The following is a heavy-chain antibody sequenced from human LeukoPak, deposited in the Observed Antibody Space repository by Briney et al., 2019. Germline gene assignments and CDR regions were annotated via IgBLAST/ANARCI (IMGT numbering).Heavy chain of an antibody. CDR1: GFTFSSYA. D-gene: IGHD2-21*01. Sequence: PGGSLRLSCAASGFTFSSYAMSWVRQAPGKGLEWVSAISGSGGNTYYADSVKGRFTISRDSSKNTLYLQMNSLRAEDTAVYYCARVVVISVSDYFDYWGQGTLVTVSS. J-gene: IGHJ4*02. CDR3: ARVVVISVSDYFDY. V-gene: IGHV3-23*01. CDR2: ISGSGGNT.